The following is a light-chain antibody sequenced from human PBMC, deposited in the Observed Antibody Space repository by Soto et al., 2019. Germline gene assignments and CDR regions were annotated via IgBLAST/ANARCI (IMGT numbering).Light chain of an antibody. CDR2: VNT. CDR3: QSSDRSLSGWV. CDR1: SSNIGADFG. Sequence: QSVLTQPPSVSGAPGQTITISCTGSSSNIGADFGVHWYQQLPGAAPKLVIFVNTNRPSGVPDRFSGSKSGTSASLAITGLQAEDEADYYCQSSDRSLSGWVFGTGTKLTVL. V-gene: IGLV1-40*01. J-gene: IGLJ3*02.